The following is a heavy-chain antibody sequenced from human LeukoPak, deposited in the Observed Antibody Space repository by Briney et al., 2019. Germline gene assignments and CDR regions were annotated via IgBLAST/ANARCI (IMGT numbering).Heavy chain of an antibody. J-gene: IGHJ3*02. Sequence: SETLSLTCAVYGGSFSGYYWSWIRQPPGKGLEWIGEINHSGSTNYNPSLKSRVTISVDTSKNQFSLKLSSVTAADTAVYYCASDPHSTSAFDIWGRGTMVTVSS. CDR1: GGSFSGYY. CDR3: ASDPHSTSAFDI. D-gene: IGHD6-13*01. CDR2: INHSGST. V-gene: IGHV4-34*01.